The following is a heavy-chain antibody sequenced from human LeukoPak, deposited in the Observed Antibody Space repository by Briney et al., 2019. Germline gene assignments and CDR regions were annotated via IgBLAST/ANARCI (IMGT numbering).Heavy chain of an antibody. CDR2: ISSSSSYI. V-gene: IGHV3-21*05. J-gene: IGHJ6*03. CDR3: ARNKQTIFGVVIKDYYYYMDV. Sequence: GGSLRLSCAASGFTFSSYSMNWVRQAPGKGLEWVSYISSSSSYIYYADSVKGRFTISRDNAKNSLYLQMNSLRAEDTAVYYCARNKQTIFGVVIKDYYYYMDVWGKGTTVTVSS. CDR1: GFTFSSYS. D-gene: IGHD3-3*01.